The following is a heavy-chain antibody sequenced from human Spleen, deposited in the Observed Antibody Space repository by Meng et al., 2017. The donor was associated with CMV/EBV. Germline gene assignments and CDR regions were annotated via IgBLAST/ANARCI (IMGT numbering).Heavy chain of an antibody. Sequence: VKDSGNVSGAIFSTYGISWVRQAPGQGLEWMGGIVPTVGITNCARKFQDRVSLTADKSTNTAYMEVNSLRPEDTAVYYCLNWNYDYWGQGTLVTVSS. D-gene: IGHD1-7*01. CDR2: IVPTVGIT. CDR3: LNWNYDY. J-gene: IGHJ4*02. V-gene: IGHV1-69*17. CDR1: GAIFSTYG.